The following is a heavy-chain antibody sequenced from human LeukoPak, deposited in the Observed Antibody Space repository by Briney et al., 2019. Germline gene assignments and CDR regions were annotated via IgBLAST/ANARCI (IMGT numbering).Heavy chain of an antibody. D-gene: IGHD3-10*01. Sequence: GGSLRLSCTASGFTFPSYTMNWVRQAPGKGLEWVSSISPRSDYIYSAASVKGRFTVSRDNARNSLFLQMNSLRVEDTAVYYCVRVEKYGSGTYSPIDYWGQGTLVTVSS. CDR3: VRVEKYGSGTYSPIDY. J-gene: IGHJ4*02. CDR2: ISPRSDYI. CDR1: GFTFPSYT. V-gene: IGHV3-21*01.